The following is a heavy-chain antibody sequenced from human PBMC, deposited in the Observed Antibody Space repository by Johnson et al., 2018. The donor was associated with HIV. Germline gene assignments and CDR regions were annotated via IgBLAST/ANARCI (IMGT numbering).Heavy chain of an antibody. CDR1: GFTFSRYD. V-gene: IGHV3-13*01. J-gene: IGHJ3*02. CDR3: AKDRPWQHLGSDAFDI. D-gene: IGHD6-13*01. CDR2: IGTAGDT. Sequence: VQLVESGGGLVQPGGSLRLSCAASGFTFSRYDMHCVRQVAGKGLEWVSAIGTAGDTYYPGSVKGRFTISRDNSKNTLYMQMNSLRVEDTAVYYCAKDRPWQHLGSDAFDIWGQGTMVTVSS.